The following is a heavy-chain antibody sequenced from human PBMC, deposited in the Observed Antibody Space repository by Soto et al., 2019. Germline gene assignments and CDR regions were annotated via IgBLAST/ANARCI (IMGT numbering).Heavy chain of an antibody. CDR3: ARPCSNSWCFDY. CDR1: GFTISSYG. J-gene: IGHJ4*02. D-gene: IGHD6-13*01. V-gene: IGHV3-33*01. Sequence: GGSLRLSCAASGFTISSYGMHWVRQAPGKGLEWVAVIWYDGSNKYYADSVKGRFTISRDNSKNVLYLEMNSLGAEDTAVYYCARPCSNSWCFDYWGQGPLVTVSS. CDR2: IWYDGSNK.